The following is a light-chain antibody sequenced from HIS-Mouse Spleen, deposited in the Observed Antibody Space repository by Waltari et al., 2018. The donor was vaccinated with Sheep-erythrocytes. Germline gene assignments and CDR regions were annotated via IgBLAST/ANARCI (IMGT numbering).Light chain of an antibody. CDR2: DVS. J-gene: IGLJ2*01. Sequence: QSALTQPRPVSGSPGQSVTIPCTGTSSDVGGYTYVSWYQQHPGKAPKLMIYDVSKRPSGVPDRFSGSKSGNTASLTISGLQAEDEADYYCCSYAGSYTLVFGGGTKLTVL. V-gene: IGLV2-11*01. CDR3: CSYAGSYTLV. CDR1: SSDVGGYTY.